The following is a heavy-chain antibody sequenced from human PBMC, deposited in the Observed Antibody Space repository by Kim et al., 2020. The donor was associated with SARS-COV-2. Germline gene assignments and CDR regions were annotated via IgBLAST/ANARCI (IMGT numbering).Heavy chain of an antibody. Sequence: KSRVNISVDTPKNQYSLKLSSVTAADTAVYYCARTALWFGRSRVGYFDYWGQGTLVTVSS. D-gene: IGHD3-10*01. V-gene: IGHV4-34*01. CDR3: ARTALWFGRSRVGYFDY. J-gene: IGHJ4*02.